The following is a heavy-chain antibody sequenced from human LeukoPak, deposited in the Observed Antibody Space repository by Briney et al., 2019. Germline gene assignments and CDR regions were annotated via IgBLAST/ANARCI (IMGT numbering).Heavy chain of an antibody. V-gene: IGHV3-48*03. D-gene: IGHD1-20*01. J-gene: IGHJ4*02. CDR3: ARLTVLDY. CDR1: GFTFSSYE. CDR2: ISSSGTTL. Sequence: GGSLRLSCAASGFTFSSYEMNWVRQAPGKGLEWVLYISSSGTTLYYADSVKGRFTISRDNAKNSLYLQMNSLRAEDTAVYYCARLTVLDYWGQGPLVTVSS.